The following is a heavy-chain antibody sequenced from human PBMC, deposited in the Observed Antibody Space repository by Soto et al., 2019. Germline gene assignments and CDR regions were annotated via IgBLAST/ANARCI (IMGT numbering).Heavy chain of an antibody. J-gene: IGHJ1*01. CDR2: IHPSGDT. Sequence: QVQLVQSGAELKKPGASVKVACKASGYKLTTYFIHWVRQAPGQGLEWMGMIHPSGDTGYAQKFRGRVTMTIDTSTTTAYMELRNLTSEDTAVYFSVRGYCTTSPCSGDFQFWGQGTLVTVSS. V-gene: IGHV1-46*01. CDR3: VRGYCTTSPCSGDFQF. D-gene: IGHD2-15*01. CDR1: GYKLTTYF.